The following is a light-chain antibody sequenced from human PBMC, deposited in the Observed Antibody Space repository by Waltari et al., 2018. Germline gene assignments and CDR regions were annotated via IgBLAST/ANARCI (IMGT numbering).Light chain of an antibody. J-gene: IGLJ2*01. CDR2: DVY. CDR3: CSYAGNYIAV. CDR1: RRFMGPYDH. V-gene: IGLV2-11*01. Sequence: QSALTQPLSGSGSPGQSVTIPCFETRRFMGPYDHVPWYQTYPGRAPKLIIYDVYERPSGVPDRFSGSKSGNTASLTISGLRPEDEADYYCCSYAGNYIAVFGGGTTLTV.